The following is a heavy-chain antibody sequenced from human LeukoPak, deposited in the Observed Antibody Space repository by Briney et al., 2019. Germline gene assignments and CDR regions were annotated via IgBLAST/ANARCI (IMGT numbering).Heavy chain of an antibody. D-gene: IGHD3-10*01. CDR1: GDSISSSIW. V-gene: IGHV4-4*02. J-gene: IGHJ5*02. CDR2: IYYSGST. Sequence: PSETLSLTCAVSGDSISSSIWWSWVRQPPGKRLEWIGYIYYSGSTNYNPSLKSRVIISVDTSKNQFSLKLSSVTAADTAVYFCARRGPESYFNNWFDPWGQGTLVTVSS. CDR3: ARRGPESYFNNWFDP.